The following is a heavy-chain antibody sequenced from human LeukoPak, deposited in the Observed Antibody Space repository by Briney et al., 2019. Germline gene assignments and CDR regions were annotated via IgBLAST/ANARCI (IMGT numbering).Heavy chain of an antibody. D-gene: IGHD1-26*01. CDR3: ASGGPTRGTLDY. V-gene: IGHV3-30*04. CDR2: ISYDGSNK. Sequence: GGSLRLSCAASGFTFSSYAMHWVRQAPGKGLEWVAVISYDGSNKYYADSVKGRFTISRDNSKNTLYLQMNSLRAEDTAVYYCASGGPTRGTLDYWGQGTLVTVSS. J-gene: IGHJ4*02. CDR1: GFTFSSYA.